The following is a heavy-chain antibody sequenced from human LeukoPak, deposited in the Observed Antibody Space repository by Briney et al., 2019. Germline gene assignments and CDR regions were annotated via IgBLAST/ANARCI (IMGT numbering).Heavy chain of an antibody. J-gene: IGHJ6*02. D-gene: IGHD6-19*01. CDR2: IIGSGGST. CDR1: GFTFSSYA. CDR3: AKGAVAGNYYYYAMDV. Sequence: PGRSLRLSCAASGFTFSSYAMSWVRQAPGKGLEWVSAIIGSGGSTYYADSVKGRFTISRDNSKNTLYLQMNSLRAEDTAVYYCAKGAVAGNYYYYAMDVWGQGTTVTVSS. V-gene: IGHV3-23*01.